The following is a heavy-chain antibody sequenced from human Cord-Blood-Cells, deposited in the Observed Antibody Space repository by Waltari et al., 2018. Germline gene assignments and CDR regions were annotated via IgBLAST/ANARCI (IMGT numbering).Heavy chain of an antibody. Sequence: QVQLVQSGAEVKKPGSSVKVSCKASGGSFSSYAISWVRQAPGQGLERMGGIIPILGIANYAQRSQGVVTSTADESTSTAYMELSSLRSEETAVYYCARAYVGDGDNIGGYFDYWGQGTLVNVSS. CDR3: ARAYVGDGDNIGGYFDY. D-gene: IGHD1-26*01. CDR2: IIPILGIA. J-gene: IGHJ4*02. V-gene: IGHV1-69*04. CDR1: GGSFSSYA.